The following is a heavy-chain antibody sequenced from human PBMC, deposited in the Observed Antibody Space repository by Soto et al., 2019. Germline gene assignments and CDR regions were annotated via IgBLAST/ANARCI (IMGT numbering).Heavy chain of an antibody. Sequence: SVNVSCKSSGGTFSSYAISWVRQAPGQGLEWMGGIIPIFGTANYAQKFQGRVTITADESTSTAYMELSSLRSEDTAVYYCARDPDFYYCSGYYSPKWFDFPGQGT. V-gene: IGHV1-69*13. CDR3: ARDPDFYYCSGYYSPKWFDF. D-gene: IGHD3-22*01. J-gene: IGHJ5*01. CDR1: GGTFSSYA. CDR2: IIPIFGTA.